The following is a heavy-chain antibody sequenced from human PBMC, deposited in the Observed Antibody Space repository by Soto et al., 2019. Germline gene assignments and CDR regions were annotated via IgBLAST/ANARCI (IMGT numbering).Heavy chain of an antibody. CDR1: GFTFSSYA. CDR2: ISYDGSNK. D-gene: IGHD4-17*01. J-gene: IGHJ4*02. Sequence: QVQLVESGGGVVQPGRSLRLSCAASGFTFSSYAMHWVRQAPGKGLEWVAVISYDGSNKYYADSVKGRFTISRDNSKNTLYLQMNSLRAEETAVYYCARDWGPWGYGDYAAGYWGQGTLVTVSS. V-gene: IGHV3-30-3*01. CDR3: ARDWGPWGYGDYAAGY.